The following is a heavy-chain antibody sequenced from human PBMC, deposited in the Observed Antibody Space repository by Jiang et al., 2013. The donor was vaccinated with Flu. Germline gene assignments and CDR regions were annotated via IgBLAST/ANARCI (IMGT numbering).Heavy chain of an antibody. Sequence: QLLESGGGLVQPGGSLRLSCTASEFSFSDYEMNWVRQAPGKGLEWVSYITSRGDTMYYADSVKGRFTISRDNTKKSLYLQMNSLRAEDTAVYYCTRTEYYYKNSGSYPWGQGTLVAVSS. CDR3: TRTEYYYKNSGSYP. CDR2: ITSRGDTM. CDR1: EFSFSDYE. J-gene: IGHJ5*02. V-gene: IGHV3-48*03. D-gene: IGHD3-22*01.